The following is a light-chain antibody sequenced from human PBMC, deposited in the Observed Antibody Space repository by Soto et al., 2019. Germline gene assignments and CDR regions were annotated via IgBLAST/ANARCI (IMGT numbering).Light chain of an antibody. CDR3: QLYSCSSYT. CDR1: QSFTGNY. CDR2: AVS. J-gene: IGKJ2*01. V-gene: IGKV3-20*01. Sequence: EIVLTQSPGTLSLSPGERATLSCRASQSFTGNYLAWYQQRPGQAPSLLIYAVSSRAPGIPDRFSGSGSGTDFTLTITRLEPEDFAVYYCQLYSCSSYTFGQGTKLEIK.